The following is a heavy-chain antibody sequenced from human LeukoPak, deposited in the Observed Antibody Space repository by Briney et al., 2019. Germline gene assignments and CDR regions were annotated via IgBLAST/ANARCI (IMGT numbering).Heavy chain of an antibody. D-gene: IGHD6-19*01. CDR1: GFTFSNTW. J-gene: IGHJ3*02. CDR2: ISSSSSYI. Sequence: GGSLRLSCAASGFTFSNTWMNWVRQAPGKGLEWVSSISSSSSYIYYADSVKGRFTISRDNAKNSLYLQMNSLRAEDTAVYYCARVRSGWTKEDAFDIWGQGTMVTVSS. V-gene: IGHV3-21*01. CDR3: ARVRSGWTKEDAFDI.